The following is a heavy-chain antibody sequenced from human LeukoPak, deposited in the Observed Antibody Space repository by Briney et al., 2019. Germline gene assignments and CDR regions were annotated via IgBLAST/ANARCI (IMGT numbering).Heavy chain of an antibody. Sequence: ASVKVSCKASGYTFTSYDINWVRQATGQGLEWMGWMNPNVGNTGYAQKLQGRVIMTTNTSISTAYLELSSLRSGDTAVYYCARGKPGIAVNDHWGQGTLVTVSS. CDR2: MNPNVGNT. D-gene: IGHD6-19*01. J-gene: IGHJ4*02. V-gene: IGHV1-8*01. CDR1: GYTFTSYD. CDR3: ARGKPGIAVNDH.